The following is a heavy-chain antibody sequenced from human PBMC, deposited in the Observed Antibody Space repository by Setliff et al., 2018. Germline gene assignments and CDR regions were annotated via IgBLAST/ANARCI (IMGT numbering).Heavy chain of an antibody. V-gene: IGHV4-61*08. CDR3: AREQWLDPPGYYYMDV. CDR1: GGSISSGDYY. CDR2: IYSSGSA. J-gene: IGHJ6*03. D-gene: IGHD6-19*01. Sequence: SSETLSLTCTVSGGSISSGDYYWSWIRQPPGKGLEWIGYIYSSGSANYNPSLKSRVTMSIDTSKNQFSLKLNSVTAADMAVYHCAREQWLDPPGYYYMDVWAKGTTVTVSS.